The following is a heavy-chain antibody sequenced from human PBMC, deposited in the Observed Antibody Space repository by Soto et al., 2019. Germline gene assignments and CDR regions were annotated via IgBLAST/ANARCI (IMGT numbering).Heavy chain of an antibody. Sequence: ASVKVSCKVSGYTLIELSMHWVRQAPGKGLEWMGRFDPENGERIYAQKFQGRVTMTEDTSTDTAYMELSSLRSEDTAVYYCATDHQWLGDYYYGMDVWGQGXTVTV. CDR1: GYTLIELS. CDR2: FDPENGER. CDR3: ATDHQWLGDYYYGMDV. D-gene: IGHD6-19*01. V-gene: IGHV1-24*01. J-gene: IGHJ6*02.